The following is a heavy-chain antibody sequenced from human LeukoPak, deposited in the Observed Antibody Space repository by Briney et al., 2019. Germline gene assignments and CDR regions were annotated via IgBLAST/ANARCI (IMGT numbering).Heavy chain of an antibody. V-gene: IGHV1-8*01. J-gene: IGHJ6*03. CDR1: GYTFTSYD. CDR3: ARAGYSSSYGYYYYYMDV. D-gene: IGHD6-13*01. Sequence: ASVKVSCKASGYTFTSYDINWVRQATGQGLEWMGWMIPNSGNTGYAQKFQGRVTMTRNTSISTAYMELTSLRSEDTAVYYCARAGYSSSYGYYYYYMDVWGKGTTVTISS. CDR2: MIPNSGNT.